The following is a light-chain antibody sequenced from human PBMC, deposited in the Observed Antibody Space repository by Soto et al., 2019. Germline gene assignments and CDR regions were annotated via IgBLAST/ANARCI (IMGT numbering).Light chain of an antibody. Sequence: QSALTQPASVSRSPGQSITISCTGTSSNVGGYNYVSWYQQHPGKAPKLIIYDVSNRPSGVSNRFSGSKSGNTASLTISGLQAEDEADYYCSSYTSSSLDVFGTGTKVTVL. V-gene: IGLV2-14*01. CDR3: SSYTSSSLDV. CDR2: DVS. J-gene: IGLJ1*01. CDR1: SSNVGGYNY.